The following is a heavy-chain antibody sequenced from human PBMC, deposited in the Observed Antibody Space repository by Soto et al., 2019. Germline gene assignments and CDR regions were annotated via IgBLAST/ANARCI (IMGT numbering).Heavy chain of an antibody. CDR1: GYTFTSYY. J-gene: IGHJ6*02. Sequence: QVQLVQSGAEVKKPGASVKVSCKASGYTFTSYYMHWVRQAPGQGLELMGIINPSGGSTSYGQKFQGRVTMTRDTSTSTVYMELSSLISENTAVYYCASYSSSSGGYYYGMDVWGQGTTVTVSS. CDR2: INPSGGST. V-gene: IGHV1-46*01. D-gene: IGHD6-6*01. CDR3: ASYSSSSGGYYYGMDV.